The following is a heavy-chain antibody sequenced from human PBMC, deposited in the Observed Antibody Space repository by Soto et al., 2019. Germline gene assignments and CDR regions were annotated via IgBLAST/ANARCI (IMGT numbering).Heavy chain of an antibody. J-gene: IGHJ4*02. D-gene: IGHD3-22*01. Sequence: QVQLQQWGAGLLKPSETLSLTCAVYGGSFSGYYWSWIRQPPGKGLEWIGEINHSGSTNYNPSLKSRVTISVDASKNQFSLKLSSVTAADTAVYYCARGGVSGYYDSGLDYWGQGTLVTVSS. V-gene: IGHV4-34*01. CDR2: INHSGST. CDR1: GGSFSGYY. CDR3: ARGGVSGYYDSGLDY.